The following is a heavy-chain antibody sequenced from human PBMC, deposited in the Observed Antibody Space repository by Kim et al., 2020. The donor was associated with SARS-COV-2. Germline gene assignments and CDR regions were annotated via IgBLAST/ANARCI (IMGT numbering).Heavy chain of an antibody. CDR3: ARATELDTAPCPYYYYGMDV. J-gene: IGHJ6*02. CDR2: IIPIFGTA. V-gene: IGHV1-69*13. Sequence: SVKVSCKASGGTFSSYAISWVRQAPGQGLEWMGDIIPIFGTANYAQKFQGRVTITADESTSTAYMELSSLRSEDTAVYYCARATELDTAPCPYYYYGMDVWGQGTTVTVSS. D-gene: IGHD5-18*01. CDR1: GGTFSSYA.